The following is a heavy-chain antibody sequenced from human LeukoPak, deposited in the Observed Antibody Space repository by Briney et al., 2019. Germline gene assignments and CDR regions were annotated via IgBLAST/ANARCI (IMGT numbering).Heavy chain of an antibody. Sequence: SETLSLTCTVSGGSISSYYWSWIRQPPGKGLEWVGYIYDSGSTNYNPSLKSRVTISVDASKNQCSLKLSSVTAADTAVYYCARWRGGSGGSCYSRQGWFDPWGQGTLVTVSS. V-gene: IGHV4-59*01. CDR2: IYDSGST. CDR1: GGSISSYY. CDR3: ARWRGGSGGSCYSRQGWFDP. D-gene: IGHD2-15*01. J-gene: IGHJ5*02.